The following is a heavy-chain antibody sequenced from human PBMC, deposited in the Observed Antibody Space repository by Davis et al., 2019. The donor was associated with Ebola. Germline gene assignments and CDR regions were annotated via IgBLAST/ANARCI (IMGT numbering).Heavy chain of an antibody. CDR1: GGSMSSYY. CDR2: IYYSGSTNSGST. CDR3: ARVGYYYDSSGYHAGGMDV. D-gene: IGHD3-22*01. Sequence: MPSETLSLTCTVSGGSMSSYYWSWIRQPPGKGLEWIGYIYYSGSTNSGSTNYNPSLKSRVTISLDTSKSQFSLKLNSVTAADTAVYYCARVGYYYDSSGYHAGGMDVWGKGTTVTVSS. J-gene: IGHJ6*04. V-gene: IGHV4-59*01.